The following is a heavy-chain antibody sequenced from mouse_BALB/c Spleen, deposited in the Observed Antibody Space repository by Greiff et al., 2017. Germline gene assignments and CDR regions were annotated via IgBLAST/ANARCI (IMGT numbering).Heavy chain of an antibody. CDR1: GYSITSGYY. D-gene: IGHD2-1*01. Sequence: EVKLLESGPGLVKPSQSLSLTCSVTGYSITSGYYWNWIRQFPGNKLEWMGYISYDGSNNYNPSLKNRISITRDTSKNQFFLKLNSVTTEDTATYYGARGLYYGNYVDYWGQGTTLTVSS. CDR3: ARGLYYGNYVDY. CDR2: ISYDGSN. J-gene: IGHJ2*01. V-gene: IGHV3-6*02.